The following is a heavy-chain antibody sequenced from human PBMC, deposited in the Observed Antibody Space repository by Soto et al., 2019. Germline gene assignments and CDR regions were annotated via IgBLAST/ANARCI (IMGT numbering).Heavy chain of an antibody. CDR1: GFTFSSYA. Sequence: PGGSLRLSCAASGFTFSSYAMHWVRQAPGKGLEWVAVISYDGSNKYYADSVKGRFTITRDNTKNTLYLQMNSLRAEDTAVYYCARGRFEVVAATAYYFFGMDVWGQGTTVTVSS. CDR2: ISYDGSNK. CDR3: ARGRFEVVAATAYYFFGMDV. V-gene: IGHV3-30-3*01. D-gene: IGHD2-15*01. J-gene: IGHJ6*02.